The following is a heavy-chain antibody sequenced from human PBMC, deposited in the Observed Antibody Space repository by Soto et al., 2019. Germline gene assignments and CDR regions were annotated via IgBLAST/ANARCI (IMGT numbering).Heavy chain of an antibody. J-gene: IGHJ4*02. V-gene: IGHV3-74*01. CDR2: INSDGSSK. Sequence: EVQLVESGGGLVQPGGSLRLSCAASGFTFSSYWMHWVRQAPGKGRVWVSRINSDGSSKSYADSVKGRFTISRDNAKNTLYLQMNSLRAEDTAVHYCAKDGHYDFWSGYYTLFDYWGQGTLVTVSS. D-gene: IGHD3-3*01. CDR1: GFTFSSYW. CDR3: AKDGHYDFWSGYYTLFDY.